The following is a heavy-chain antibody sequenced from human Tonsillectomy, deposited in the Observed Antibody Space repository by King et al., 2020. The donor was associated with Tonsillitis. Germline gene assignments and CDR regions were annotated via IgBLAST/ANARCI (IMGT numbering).Heavy chain of an antibody. CDR3: AKNDSGDYPLCYFYGMDV. D-gene: IGHD4-17*01. Sequence: VQLVESGGGVVQPGRSLRLSCAASGFTFRTFGMHWVRQAPGKGLEWVAIISYDGSNKYYAGSVKGRFAISRDNSKNTLYLQMNSLRAEDTAVYYCAKNDSGDYPLCYFYGMDVWGQGTTVTVSS. J-gene: IGHJ6*02. V-gene: IGHV3-30*18. CDR1: GFTFRTFG. CDR2: ISYDGSNK.